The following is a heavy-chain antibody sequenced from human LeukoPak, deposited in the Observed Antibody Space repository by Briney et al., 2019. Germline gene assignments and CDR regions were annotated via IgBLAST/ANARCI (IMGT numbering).Heavy chain of an antibody. CDR3: ARGIRWLQLQVYFDY. CDR1: GGSISSSSYY. J-gene: IGHJ4*02. Sequence: SETLSLTCTVSGGSISSSSYYWGWIRQPPGKGLEWIGSIYYSGSTYYNPSLKSRVTISVDTSKNQFSLKLSSVTAADTAVYYCARGIRWLQLQVYFDYWGQGTLVTVSS. CDR2: IYYSGST. D-gene: IGHD5-24*01. V-gene: IGHV4-39*01.